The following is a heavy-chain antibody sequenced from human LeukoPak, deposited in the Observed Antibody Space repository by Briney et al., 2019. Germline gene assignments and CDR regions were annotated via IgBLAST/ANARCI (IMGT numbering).Heavy chain of an antibody. D-gene: IGHD3-22*01. J-gene: IGHJ4*02. CDR2: ISGSGGST. Sequence: GGSLRLSCAASGFTFSSYAMSWVRQAPGKGLEWVSSISGSGGSTYYADSVKGRFTISRDNSKSTLYLQMDSLRADDTAVYYCAKGEYYYDSSGYSIGNWGQGTLVTVSS. CDR3: AKGEYYYDSSGYSIGN. V-gene: IGHV3-23*01. CDR1: GFTFSSYA.